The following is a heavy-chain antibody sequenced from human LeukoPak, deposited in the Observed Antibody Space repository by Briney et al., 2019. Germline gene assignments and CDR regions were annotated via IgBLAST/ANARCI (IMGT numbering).Heavy chain of an antibody. CDR2: ISSSSSYI. CDR3: ARSESLLWFGELLPNNWFDP. J-gene: IGHJ5*02. Sequence: GGSLRLSCAAPGFTFSSYSMNWVRQAPGKGLEWVSSISSSSSYIYYADSVKGRFTISRDNAKNSLYLQVNSLRAEDTAVYYCARSESLLWFGELLPNNWFDPWGQGTLVTVSS. V-gene: IGHV3-21*01. CDR1: GFTFSSYS. D-gene: IGHD3-10*01.